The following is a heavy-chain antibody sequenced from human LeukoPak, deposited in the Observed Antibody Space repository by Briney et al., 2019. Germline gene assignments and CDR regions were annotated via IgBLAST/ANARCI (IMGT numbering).Heavy chain of an antibody. J-gene: IGHJ4*02. V-gene: IGHV4-4*07. D-gene: IGHD6-13*01. CDR1: GGSISSYY. Sequence: SETLSLTCTVSGGSISSYYWSWIRQPAGKGLEWIGRIYTSGSTNYNPSLKSRVTISGDTSKNQFSLKLTSVTVADTAVYFCAREGIAAAGTFDNWGQGTLVTVSS. CDR2: IYTSGST. CDR3: AREGIAAAGTFDN.